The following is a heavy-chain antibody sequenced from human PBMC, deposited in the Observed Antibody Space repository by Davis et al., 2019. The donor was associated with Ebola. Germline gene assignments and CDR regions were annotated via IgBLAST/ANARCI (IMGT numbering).Heavy chain of an antibody. J-gene: IGHJ4*02. V-gene: IGHV4-39*01. D-gene: IGHD6-6*01. CDR3: ARGYSSSSVFYY. CDR2: IYYSGST. Sequence: SETLSLTCTVSGGSISSYYWGWIRQPPGKGLEWIGSIYYSGSTYYNPSLKSRVTISVDTSKNQFSLKLSSVTAADTAVYYCARGYSSSSVFYYWGQGTLVTVSS. CDR1: GGSISSYY.